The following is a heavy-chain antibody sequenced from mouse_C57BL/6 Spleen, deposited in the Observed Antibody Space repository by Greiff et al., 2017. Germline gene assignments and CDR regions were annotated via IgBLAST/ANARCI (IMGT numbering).Heavy chain of an antibody. CDR1: GYTFTSYW. CDR2: IDPSDSET. CDR3: ARSYSNYVYFDY. D-gene: IGHD2-5*01. V-gene: IGHV1-52*01. J-gene: IGHJ2*01. Sequence: QVQLQQPGAELVRPGSSVKLSCKASGYTFTSYWMHWVKQRPIQGLEWIGNIDPSDSETHYNQKFKDKATLTVDKSSSTAYMQLGSLTSEYSAVYYCARSYSNYVYFDYWGQGTTLTVSS.